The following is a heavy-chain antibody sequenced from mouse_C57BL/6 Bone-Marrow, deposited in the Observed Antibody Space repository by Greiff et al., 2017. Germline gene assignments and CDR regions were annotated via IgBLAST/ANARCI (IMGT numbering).Heavy chain of an antibody. CDR2: IYPGDGDT. Sequence: VQLVESGPELVKPGASVKISCKASGYAFSSSWMNWVKQRPGKGLEWIGRIYPGDGDTNYNGKFKGKATLTADKSSSTAYMQLSSRTSEDSAVYFCAFYCGSKGDYAMDYWGQGTSVTVSS. V-gene: IGHV1-82*01. J-gene: IGHJ4*01. D-gene: IGHD1-1*01. CDR3: AFYCGSKGDYAMDY. CDR1: GYAFSSSW.